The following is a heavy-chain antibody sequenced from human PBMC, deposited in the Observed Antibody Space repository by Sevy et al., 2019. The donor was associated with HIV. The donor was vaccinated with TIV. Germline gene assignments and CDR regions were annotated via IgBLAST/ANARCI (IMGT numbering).Heavy chain of an antibody. CDR3: ALERLSSDVAEYFQN. J-gene: IGHJ1*01. Sequence: GGSLRLSCAASGFTFNRYSMHWVRQAPGKGLEWVATISFDATSKHYLDSVKGRFIISRDNFQNSLFLQMDSLRPEDTAVYYCALERLSSDVAEYFQNWGQGTLVTVSS. V-gene: IGHV3-30-3*01. CDR2: ISFDATSK. CDR1: GFTFNRYS. D-gene: IGHD1-1*01.